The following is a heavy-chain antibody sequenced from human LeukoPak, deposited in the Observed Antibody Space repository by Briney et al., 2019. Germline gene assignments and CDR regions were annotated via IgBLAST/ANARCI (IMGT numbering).Heavy chain of an antibody. J-gene: IGHJ4*02. CDR2: ISAYNGNT. D-gene: IGHD6-6*01. CDR1: GYTFTNYG. Sequence: SVKVSCKASGYTFTNYGIFWVRQAPGQGLEWMGWISAYNGNTDYVQKFQGRVTMTTDTSTTTAYMELRSLRSDDTAVYYCARATSIAARMVYAYWGQGTLVTVSS. CDR3: ARATSIAARMVYAY. V-gene: IGHV1-18*01.